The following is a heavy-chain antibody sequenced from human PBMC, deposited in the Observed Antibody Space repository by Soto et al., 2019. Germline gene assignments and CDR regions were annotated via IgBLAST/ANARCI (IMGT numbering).Heavy chain of an antibody. J-gene: IGHJ3*01. D-gene: IGHD3-16*01. CDR1: GYTFSSYG. V-gene: IGHV1-18*04. Sequence: QVQLVQSGAEVKKPGASVKVSCKASGYTFSSYGLTWVRQAPGQGLEWMGWITSYYGNTNYAQKLQGRVTMTTDTATSTAYMELRSRRSDDTAVYYCARRVWENSEAFDVWGQGTTVTVSS. CDR3: ARRVWENSEAFDV. CDR2: ITSYYGNT.